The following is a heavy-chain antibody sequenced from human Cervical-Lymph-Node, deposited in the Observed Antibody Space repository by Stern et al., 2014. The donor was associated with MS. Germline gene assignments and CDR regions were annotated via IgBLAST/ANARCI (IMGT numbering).Heavy chain of an antibody. D-gene: IGHD5-24*01. V-gene: IGHV1-69*01. CDR1: GDTFSTLS. Sequence: VQLVQSGAEVKKPGSSVKVSCKASGDTFSTLSLNWMRQAPGLGFEWMGGIIPAFDSTNYAQKFQGRVTITADESTSTSYMELSSLTSEDTALYFCARGGEGYNHYDSWGQGTLVTVSS. J-gene: IGHJ4*02. CDR3: ARGGEGYNHYDS. CDR2: IIPAFDST.